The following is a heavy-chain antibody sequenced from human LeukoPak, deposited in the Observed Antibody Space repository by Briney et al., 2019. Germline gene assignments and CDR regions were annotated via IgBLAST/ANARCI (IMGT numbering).Heavy chain of an antibody. Sequence: SETLSLTCAVYGGSFSGYCWSWIRQPPGKGLEWIGEINHSGSTNYNPSLKSRVTISVDTSKNQFSLKLSSVTAADTAVYYCARGVDYGVYYFDYWGQGTLVTVSS. D-gene: IGHD4-17*01. CDR3: ARGVDYGVYYFDY. CDR2: INHSGST. V-gene: IGHV4-34*01. J-gene: IGHJ4*02. CDR1: GGSFSGYC.